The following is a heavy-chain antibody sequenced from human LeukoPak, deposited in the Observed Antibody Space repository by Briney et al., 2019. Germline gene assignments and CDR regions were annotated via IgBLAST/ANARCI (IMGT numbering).Heavy chain of an antibody. CDR3: ARGSVAAAGTGGYYFDY. Sequence: SETLSLTCAVYGGSFSGYYWSWIRQPPGKGLEWIGEINHSGSTNYSPSLKSRVTISVDTSKNQFSLKLRSVTAADTAVYYCARGSVAAAGTGGYYFDYWGQGTLVTVSS. CDR1: GGSFSGYY. CDR2: INHSGST. J-gene: IGHJ4*02. V-gene: IGHV4-34*01. D-gene: IGHD6-13*01.